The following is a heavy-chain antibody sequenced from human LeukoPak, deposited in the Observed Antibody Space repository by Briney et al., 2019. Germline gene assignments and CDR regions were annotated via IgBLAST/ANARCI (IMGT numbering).Heavy chain of an antibody. D-gene: IGHD3-22*01. CDR3: ARGWDSSGYYYSFDH. Sequence: GGSLRLSCAASGFTFRSYSMNWVRQAPGKGLEWVSSISSSSSSYIYYADSVKGRFTISRDNAKNSLYLQMNSLRAEDTAVYYCARGWDSSGYYYSFDHWGQGTLVTVSS. J-gene: IGHJ4*02. CDR2: ISSSSSSYI. CDR1: GFTFRSYS. V-gene: IGHV3-21*01.